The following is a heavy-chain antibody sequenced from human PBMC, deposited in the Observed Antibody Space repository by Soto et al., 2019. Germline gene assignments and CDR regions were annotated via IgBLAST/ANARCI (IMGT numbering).Heavy chain of an antibody. CDR2: ISYDGSNK. CDR3: AKLWDPLLEEGYYYGMDV. J-gene: IGHJ6*02. CDR1: GFTFSSYG. V-gene: IGHV3-30*18. D-gene: IGHD1-26*01. Sequence: QVQLVKSGGGVVQPGRSLRLSCAASGFTFSSYGMHWVRQAPGKGLEWVAVISYDGSNKYYADSVKGRFTISRDNSKNKLYMQMNSLRAEDTAVYYCAKLWDPLLEEGYYYGMDVWGQGTTVTVSS.